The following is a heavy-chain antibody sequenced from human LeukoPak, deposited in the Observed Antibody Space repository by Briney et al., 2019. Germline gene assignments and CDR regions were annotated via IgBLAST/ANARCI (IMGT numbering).Heavy chain of an antibody. D-gene: IGHD3-10*01. CDR1: RDSVSSNSAA. Sequence: SQTLSLTCAISRDSVSSNSAAWNWIRQSPSRGLEWLVRTYYRSKWYNDYAVSVKSRITITPDTSKNQFSLQLNSVTPEDTAVYYCARSPSRVRGVDYYGMDVWGQGTTVTVSS. V-gene: IGHV6-1*01. J-gene: IGHJ6*02. CDR3: ARSPSRVRGVDYYGMDV. CDR2: TYYRSKWYN.